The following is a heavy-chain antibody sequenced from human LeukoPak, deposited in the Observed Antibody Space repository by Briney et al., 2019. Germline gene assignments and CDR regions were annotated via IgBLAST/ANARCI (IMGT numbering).Heavy chain of an antibody. V-gene: IGHV3-23*01. CDR3: AKDPGYYGSGRFDF. Sequence: PGGSLRLSCAASGFTFSSYAMSWVRQAPGKGLEWVSVIRGSGDTTYYADSVKGRFTISRDNSKNTLYLQMNSLRAEDTAVYYCAKDPGYYGSGRFDFWGQGTMVNVSS. CDR2: IRGSGDTT. J-gene: IGHJ3*01. D-gene: IGHD3-10*01. CDR1: GFTFSSYA.